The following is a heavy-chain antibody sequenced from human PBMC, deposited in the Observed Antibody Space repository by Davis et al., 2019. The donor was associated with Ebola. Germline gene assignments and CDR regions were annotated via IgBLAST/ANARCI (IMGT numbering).Heavy chain of an antibody. V-gene: IGHV1-46*02. D-gene: IGHD3-3*01. J-gene: IGHJ4*02. CDR1: AYTFNTYY. Sequence: ASVKVSCKASAYTFNTYYMHWLRQAPGEGLEWMGVINPSSGSTSYSQRLQGRVTMTSDTSTSTVNMELTSLRSEDTAVYYCARDMTRAVDFWSGFYFFDSWGQGTLVIVSS. CDR2: INPSSGST. CDR3: ARDMTRAVDFWSGFYFFDS.